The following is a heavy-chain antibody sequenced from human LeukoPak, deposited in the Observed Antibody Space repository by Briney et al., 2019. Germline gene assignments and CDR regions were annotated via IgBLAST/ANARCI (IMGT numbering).Heavy chain of an antibody. CDR1: GFTVSSNY. D-gene: IGHD6-19*01. V-gene: IGHV3-66*01. CDR2: IYSGGST. CDR3: AREVSIAVVVDY. J-gene: IGHJ4*02. Sequence: GGSLRLSCVASGFTVSSNYMSWVRQAPGKGLEWVSVIYSGGSTYYADSVKGRFTISRDNSKNTLYLQMNSLRAEDTAVYYCAREVSIAVVVDYWGQGTLVTVSS.